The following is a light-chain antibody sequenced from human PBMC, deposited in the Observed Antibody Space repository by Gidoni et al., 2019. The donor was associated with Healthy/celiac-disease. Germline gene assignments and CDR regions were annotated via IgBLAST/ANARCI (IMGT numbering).Light chain of an antibody. Sequence: DIQMTQYPSTLSASVGDRVTITCRASQSISSWLDWYQQKPGKAPKLLIYDASSLESGVPSRFSGSGSGTEFTLTISSLQPDDFATYYCQQYNIYPWTFGQGTKVEIK. CDR2: DAS. CDR1: QSISSW. CDR3: QQYNIYPWT. V-gene: IGKV1-5*01. J-gene: IGKJ1*01.